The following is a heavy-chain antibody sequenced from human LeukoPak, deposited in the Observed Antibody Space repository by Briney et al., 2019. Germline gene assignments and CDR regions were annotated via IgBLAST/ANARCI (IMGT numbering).Heavy chain of an antibody. D-gene: IGHD3-9*01. J-gene: IGHJ5*02. CDR2: IYYSGST. Sequence: SETLSLTCTLSGGSISSYYWSWIRQPPGKGLEWIGYIYYSGSTNYNPSPKSRVTISVDTSKNQFSLKLSSVTAADTAVYYCARARLTGYNINWFDPWGQGTLVTVSS. V-gene: IGHV4-59*01. CDR3: ARARLTGYNINWFDP. CDR1: GGSISSYY.